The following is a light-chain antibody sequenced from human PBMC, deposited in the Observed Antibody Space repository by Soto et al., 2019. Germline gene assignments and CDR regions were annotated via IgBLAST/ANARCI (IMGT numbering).Light chain of an antibody. J-gene: IGLJ1*01. CDR3: CSYARSSPLLYF. CDR2: EVS. CDR1: SSDVGSYNV. V-gene: IGLV2-23*02. Sequence: SVRTQPASVSGSPGQSITISCTGTSSDVGSYNVVSWYQQHPGKAPKLTIYEVSKRPSGVSNRFSGSKSGNTASLTISGLQAEDEADYYCCSYARSSPLLYFCGTGTKVTVL.